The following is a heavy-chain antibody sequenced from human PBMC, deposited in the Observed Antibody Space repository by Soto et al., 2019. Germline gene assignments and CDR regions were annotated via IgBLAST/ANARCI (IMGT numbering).Heavy chain of an antibody. D-gene: IGHD6-19*01. V-gene: IGHV6-1*01. CDR2: TYYRSNWRH. Sequence: SQTLSLTCAISGDSVSSNTAAWNWIRASPSRGLEWLGRTYYRSNWRHDYAVSVKSRITVNPDTSKNHFSLQLNSVTPDDTAVYYCARGVAGSGFDLWGQGTLVTVSS. CDR1: GDSVSSNTAA. CDR3: ARGVAGSGFDL. J-gene: IGHJ4*02.